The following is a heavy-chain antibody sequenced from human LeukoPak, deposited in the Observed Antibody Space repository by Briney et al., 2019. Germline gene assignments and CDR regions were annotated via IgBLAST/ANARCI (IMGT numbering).Heavy chain of an antibody. D-gene: IGHD6-13*01. CDR3: VRLGIPATGKRNFDS. J-gene: IGHJ4*02. CDR2: IYYSGSA. CDR1: GGSISSSSYY. Sequence: PSETLSLTCTVSGGSISSSSYYWGWIRQPPGKGLEWIGSIYYSGSAYPDPSLKSRITISVDTSKNTFSRKLSSVTAAVTALYYSVRLGIPATGKRNFDSWGQRAPVTVS. V-gene: IGHV4-39*01.